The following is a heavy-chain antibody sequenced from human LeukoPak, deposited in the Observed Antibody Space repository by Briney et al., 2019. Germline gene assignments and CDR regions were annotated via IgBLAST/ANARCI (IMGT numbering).Heavy chain of an antibody. V-gene: IGHV3-30-3*01. CDR3: AREINWDGDY. Sequence: GRSLRLSCAASGFTFSSYAMHWVRQVPGKGLEWVAVISYDGSNKYSADSVKGRFTISRDNSKNTLYLQMNSLRAEDTAVYYCAREINWDGDYWGQGTLVTVSS. J-gene: IGHJ4*02. CDR1: GFTFSSYA. D-gene: IGHD1-1*01. CDR2: ISYDGSNK.